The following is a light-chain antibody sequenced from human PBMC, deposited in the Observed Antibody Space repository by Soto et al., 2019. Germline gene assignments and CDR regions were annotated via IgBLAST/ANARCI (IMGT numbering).Light chain of an antibody. CDR3: LQDYNFPQT. J-gene: IGKJ1*01. CDR1: QGIRND. CDR2: AAS. V-gene: IGKV1-6*01. Sequence: ATQMTQSPSSLSASVGHRVTSTCQSIQGIRNDLGWYQQKPGKAPKLLIYAASSLQSGVPSRFSGSGSGTDFTLTISSLQPDDFATYYCLQDYNFPQTFGQGTKVEIK.